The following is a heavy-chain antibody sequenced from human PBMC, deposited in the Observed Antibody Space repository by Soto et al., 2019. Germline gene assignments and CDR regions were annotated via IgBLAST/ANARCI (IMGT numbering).Heavy chain of an antibody. CDR1: GFTFSSYA. Sequence: QVQLVESGGGVVQPGRSLRLSCAASGFTFSSYAMHWVRQAPGKGLEWVAVISYDGSNKYYADSVKGRFTISRDNSKNTLHLQMNSLRAEDTAVYYCARDSVPYVWGSYLTDYWGQGTLVTVSS. V-gene: IGHV3-30-3*01. CDR3: ARDSVPYVWGSYLTDY. D-gene: IGHD3-16*01. J-gene: IGHJ4*02. CDR2: ISYDGSNK.